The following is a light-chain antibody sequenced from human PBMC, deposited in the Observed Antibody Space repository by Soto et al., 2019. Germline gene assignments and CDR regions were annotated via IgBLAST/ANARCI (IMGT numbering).Light chain of an antibody. CDR3: CSYAGSSNV. V-gene: IGLV2-23*02. J-gene: IGLJ1*01. CDR2: ANS. CDR1: TTDVGSYNL. Sequence: QSALTQPASVSGSPGQSVTISCTGTTTDVGSYNLVSWYQQHPGEAPKLIISANSERPSGVSYRFSGSKSGNTASLTISGLQADDEADYFCCSYAGSSNVFGTGTKLTVL.